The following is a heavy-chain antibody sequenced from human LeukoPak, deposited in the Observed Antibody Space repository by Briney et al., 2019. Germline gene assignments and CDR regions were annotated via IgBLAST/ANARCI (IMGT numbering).Heavy chain of an antibody. D-gene: IGHD4-23*01. CDR2: IISSSSYI. Sequence: GGSLRLSCAASGFTFSSYSMNWVRQAPGKGLEWVSSIISSSSYIYYADSVKGRFTISRDNAKNSLYLQMNSLRAEDTAVYYCARGDYGGNSVPCDYWGQGTLVTVSS. J-gene: IGHJ4*02. CDR1: GFTFSSYS. V-gene: IGHV3-21*01. CDR3: ARGDYGGNSVPCDY.